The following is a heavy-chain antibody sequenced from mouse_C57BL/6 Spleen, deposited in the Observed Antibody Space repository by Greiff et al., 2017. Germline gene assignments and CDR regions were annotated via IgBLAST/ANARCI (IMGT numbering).Heavy chain of an antibody. CDR1: GYTFTSYT. CDR3: AIDLLYAMDY. Sequence: VQLQQSGAELARPGASVTMSCKASGYTFTSYTMHWVKQRPGQGLEWIGYINPSSGYTTYNQKFKDQATLTADKSSSTAYRQLSSLTSAYATVYYCAIDLLYAMDYGGQGTSVTVSS. J-gene: IGHJ4*01. V-gene: IGHV1-4*01. CDR2: INPSSGYT.